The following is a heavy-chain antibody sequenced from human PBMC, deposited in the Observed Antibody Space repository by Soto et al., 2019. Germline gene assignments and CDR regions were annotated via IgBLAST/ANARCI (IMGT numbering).Heavy chain of an antibody. CDR1: GFIFSSYG. Sequence: GGSLRLSCAASGFIFSSYGMHWVRQAPGKGLEWVALISYHGSNKYYADSVKGRFTISRDNSKSTLYLQMNSLRAEDTAVYYCAKVAFGGSLSDYWGQGTLVTVSS. D-gene: IGHD3-16*01. CDR2: ISYHGSNK. V-gene: IGHV3-30*18. J-gene: IGHJ4*02. CDR3: AKVAFGGSLSDY.